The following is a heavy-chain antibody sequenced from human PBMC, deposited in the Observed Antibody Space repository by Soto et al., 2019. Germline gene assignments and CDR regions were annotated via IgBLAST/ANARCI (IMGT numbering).Heavy chain of an antibody. Sequence: LGESLKISCKGSGYSFTSYWISWVRQMPGKGLEWMGRIDPSDSYTNYSPSFQGHVTISADKSISTAYLQWSSLKASDTAMYYCARYPGEGYYDSSGYYSNWFDPWGQGTLVTVSS. CDR3: ARYPGEGYYDSSGYYSNWFDP. J-gene: IGHJ5*02. V-gene: IGHV5-10-1*01. D-gene: IGHD3-22*01. CDR2: IDPSDSYT. CDR1: GYSFTSYW.